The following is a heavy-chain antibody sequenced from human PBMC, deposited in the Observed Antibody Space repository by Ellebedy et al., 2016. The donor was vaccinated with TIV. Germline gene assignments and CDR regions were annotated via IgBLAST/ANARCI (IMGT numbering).Heavy chain of an antibody. CDR2: INQEGSDK. V-gene: IGHV3-7*01. Sequence: PGGSLRLSCAASGFTLSSYWMHWVRQAPGKGLEWVANINQEGSDKSYVDSVKGRFTIFRDNAKSSLYLQMDSLRAEDTGVYYCARGLFGSGRYSCDYWGQGTLVIVSS. CDR3: ARGLFGSGRYSCDY. CDR1: GFTLSSYW. D-gene: IGHD3-10*01. J-gene: IGHJ4*02.